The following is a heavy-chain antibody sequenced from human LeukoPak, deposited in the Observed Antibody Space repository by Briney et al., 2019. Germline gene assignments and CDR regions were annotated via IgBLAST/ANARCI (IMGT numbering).Heavy chain of an antibody. D-gene: IGHD3-22*01. CDR1: GGSISSGDYY. Sequence: YPSETLSLTCTVSGGSISSGDYYWSWIRQPPGKGLEWIGYIYYSGSTYYNPSLKSRVTISVDTSKNQFSLKLSSVTAADTAVYYCARTNGGYYYDSSVSLYYFDYWGQGTLVTVSS. V-gene: IGHV4-30-4*01. J-gene: IGHJ4*02. CDR2: IYYSGST. CDR3: ARTNGGYYYDSSVSLYYFDY.